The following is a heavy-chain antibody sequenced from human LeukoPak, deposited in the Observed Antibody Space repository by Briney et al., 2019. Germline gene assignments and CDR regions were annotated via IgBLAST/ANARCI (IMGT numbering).Heavy chain of an antibody. CDR3: AKDHYDYVWGSYRADY. CDR1: GFTFSSYS. V-gene: IGHV3-23*01. CDR2: ISGSGGST. Sequence: GRSLRLSCAASGFTFSSYSMNWVRQAPGKGLEWVSAISGSGGSTYYADSVKGRFTISRDNSKNTLYLQMNSLRAEDTAVYYCAKDHYDYVWGSYRADYWGQGTLVTVSS. D-gene: IGHD3-16*02. J-gene: IGHJ4*02.